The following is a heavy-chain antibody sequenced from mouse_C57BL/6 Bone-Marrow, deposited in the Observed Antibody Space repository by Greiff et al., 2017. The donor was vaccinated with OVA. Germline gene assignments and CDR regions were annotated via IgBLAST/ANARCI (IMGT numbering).Heavy chain of an antibody. CDR3: TTPAMDY. CDR2: IDPENGAT. V-gene: IGHV14-4*01. J-gene: IGHJ4*01. Sequence: VQLQQSGAELVRPGASVKLSCTASGFNIKDDYMHWVKQRPEQGLEWIGWIDPENGATEYASKVQGKATITADPSSNTAYLQLSSLTSEDTAVYYCTTPAMDYWGQGTSVTVSS. CDR1: GFNIKDDY.